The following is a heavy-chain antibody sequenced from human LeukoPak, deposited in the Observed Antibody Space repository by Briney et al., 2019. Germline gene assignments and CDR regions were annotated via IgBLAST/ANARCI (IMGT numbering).Heavy chain of an antibody. CDR3: ARGRYCSGGSCYSPPWSALNWFDP. V-gene: IGHV1-2*02. CDR1: GYTFTGYY. CDR2: INPDRGGT. Sequence: VASVKVSCKASGYTFTGYYIHWVRQAPGQGLEWMGWINPDRGGTKYAQTFQGRVTMTRDSSISTAYMELSRLTSDDTAVYYCARGRYCSGGSCYSPPWSALNWFDPWGQGTLVTVSS. J-gene: IGHJ5*02. D-gene: IGHD2-15*01.